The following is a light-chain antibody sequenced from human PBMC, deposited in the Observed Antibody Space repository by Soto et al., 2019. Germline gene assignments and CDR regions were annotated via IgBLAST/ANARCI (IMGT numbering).Light chain of an antibody. Sequence: EIVLTQSPPTLSLSPGETAALSCRASQSVSMYLAWYQQRPGQAPRLLIYDTSNRATGIPARFSARGFGTDFTLIISNREPEDSAVYYCQHRSNWPPITFGQGTRLEIK. CDR3: QHRSNWPPIT. V-gene: IGKV3-11*01. CDR2: DTS. CDR1: QSVSMY. J-gene: IGKJ5*01.